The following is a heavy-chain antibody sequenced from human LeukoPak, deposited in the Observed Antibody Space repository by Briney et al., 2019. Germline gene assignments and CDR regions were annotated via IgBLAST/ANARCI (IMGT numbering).Heavy chain of an antibody. J-gene: IGHJ4*02. CDR2: INSDGSST. CDR1: GFTFSSYW. CDR3: ARDIRSGWATSYFDY. Sequence: GGSLRRSCAASGFTFSSYWMHWVRQAPGKGLVWVSRINSDGSSTSYADSVKGRFTIYRDNAKNTLYLQMNSLRAEDTAVYYCARDIRSGWATSYFDYWGQGTLVTVSS. V-gene: IGHV3-74*01. D-gene: IGHD6-19*01.